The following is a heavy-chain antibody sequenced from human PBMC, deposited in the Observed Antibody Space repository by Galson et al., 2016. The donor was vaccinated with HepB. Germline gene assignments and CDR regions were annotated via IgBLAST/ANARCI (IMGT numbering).Heavy chain of an antibody. Sequence: SLRLSCAASGFTFSTYNMNWVRQAPGKGLEWVASINGDGSTKYYVDSVKGRFTISRDNAKNSLYLQMNSLRAEDTAVYYCASDYWVYWGQGTLVTVSA. CDR2: INGDGSTK. J-gene: IGHJ4*02. D-gene: IGHD2-8*02. V-gene: IGHV3-7*01. CDR1: GFTFSTYN. CDR3: ASDYWVY.